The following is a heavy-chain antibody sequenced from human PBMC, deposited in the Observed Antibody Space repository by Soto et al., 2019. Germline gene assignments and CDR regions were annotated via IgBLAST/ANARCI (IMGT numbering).Heavy chain of an antibody. D-gene: IGHD2-15*01. V-gene: IGHV4-59*01. CDR1: GGSMSSYY. J-gene: IGHJ6*02. CDR2: IYYSGST. CDR3: AVYSRYYYYGMDV. Sequence: PSETLSLTCTVSGGSMSSYYWTWIRQPPGKGLEWIGYIYYSGSTNYNPALKSRVTISVDTSKNQFSLKLSSVTAADTAVYYCAVYSRYYYYGMDVWGQGTTVTVSS.